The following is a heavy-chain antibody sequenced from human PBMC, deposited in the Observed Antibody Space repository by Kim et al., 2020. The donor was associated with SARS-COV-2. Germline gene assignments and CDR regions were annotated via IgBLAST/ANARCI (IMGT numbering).Heavy chain of an antibody. CDR3: ARARIAAADNWFDP. V-gene: IGHV6-1*01. Sequence: AVSVKSRITINPDPSKNQFSLQLNSVTPEDTAVYYCARARIAAADNWFDPWGQGTLVTVSS. J-gene: IGHJ5*02. D-gene: IGHD6-13*01.